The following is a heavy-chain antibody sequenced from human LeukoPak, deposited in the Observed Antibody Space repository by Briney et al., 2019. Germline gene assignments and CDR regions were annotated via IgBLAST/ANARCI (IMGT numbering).Heavy chain of an antibody. CDR3: ARDQAGLYYDSSGFDAFDI. D-gene: IGHD3-22*01. J-gene: IGHJ3*02. V-gene: IGHV4-4*02. Sequence: PSETLSLTCAVSGGSISSSNWWSWVRQPPGKGLEWIGEIYHSGSTNYNPSLKSRVTISVDTSKNQFFLKLSSVTAADTAVYYCARDQAGLYYDSSGFDAFDIWGQGTMVTVSS. CDR2: IYHSGST. CDR1: GGSISSSNW.